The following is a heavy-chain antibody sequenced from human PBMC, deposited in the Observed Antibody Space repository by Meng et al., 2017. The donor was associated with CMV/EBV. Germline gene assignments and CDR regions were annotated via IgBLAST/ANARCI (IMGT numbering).Heavy chain of an antibody. V-gene: IGHV3-30*04. CDR3: ARGLGTLRFLEWLPLDFDY. CDR1: GFTFSSYA. J-gene: IGHJ4*02. Sequence: GGSLRLSCAASGFTFSSYATHWVRQAPGKGLEWVAVISYDGSNKYYADSVKGRFTISRDNSKNTLYLQMNSLRAEDTAVYYCARGLGTLRFLEWLPLDFDYWGQGTLVTVSS. D-gene: IGHD3-3*01. CDR2: ISYDGSNK.